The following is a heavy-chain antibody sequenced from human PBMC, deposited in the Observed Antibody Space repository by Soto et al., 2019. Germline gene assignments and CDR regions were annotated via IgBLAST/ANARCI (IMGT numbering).Heavy chain of an antibody. V-gene: IGHV4-59*01. CDR3: ARDFLGWFDP. CDR1: GGSISSYY. J-gene: IGHJ5*02. D-gene: IGHD3-3*01. CDR2: IYYSGST. Sequence: SETLSLTCTVSGGSISSYYWSWIRQPPGKGLEWIGYIYYSGSTNYNPSLKSRVTISVGTSKNQFSLKLSSVTAADTAVYYCARDFLGWFDPWGQGTLVTVSS.